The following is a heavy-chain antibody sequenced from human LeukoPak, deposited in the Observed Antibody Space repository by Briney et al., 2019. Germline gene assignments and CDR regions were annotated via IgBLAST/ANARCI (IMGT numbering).Heavy chain of an antibody. J-gene: IGHJ5*02. CDR3: ARGELRFLAWLLPAYNWFDP. V-gene: IGHV1-8*01. D-gene: IGHD3-3*01. CDR2: MNPNSGNT. CDR1: GYTFTSYD. Sequence: ASVKVSCKASGYTFTSYDINWVRQAPGQGLEWMGWMNPNSGNTGYAQKFQGRVTMSRNTSISTPYMELSSLRSEDTAVYYCARGELRFLAWLLPAYNWFDPGGQGTLVTVS.